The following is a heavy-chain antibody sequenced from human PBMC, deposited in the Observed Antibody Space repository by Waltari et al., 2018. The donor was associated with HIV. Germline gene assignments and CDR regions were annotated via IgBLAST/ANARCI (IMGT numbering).Heavy chain of an antibody. V-gene: IGHV3-15*01. CDR1: GFTITNDW. D-gene: IGHD2-15*01. Sequence: EVQLVESGGGLVKPGESLRIYCAASGFTITNDWMSWVRQAPGKWLEGVGRIKSEDDVGTTEYAAPVKGLFTISRDDSKNALYLQMNSLKTEDTALYYCTSTGGGITYYWGQGTLVTVSS. J-gene: IGHJ4*02. CDR2: IKSEDDVGTT. CDR3: TSTGGGITYY.